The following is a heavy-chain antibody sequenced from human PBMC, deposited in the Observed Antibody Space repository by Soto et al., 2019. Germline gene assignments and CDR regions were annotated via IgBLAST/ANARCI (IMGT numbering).Heavy chain of an antibody. CDR1: GGSFSGYY. Sequence: PSETLSLTCAAYGGSFSGYYWSWIRQPPGKGLEWIGEINHSGSTNYNPSLKSRVTISVDTSKNQFSLKLSSVTAADTAVYYCARYKSAGWSGYYYYFDYWGQGTLVTVSS. CDR2: INHSGST. J-gene: IGHJ4*02. D-gene: IGHD3-3*01. CDR3: ARYKSAGWSGYYYYFDY. V-gene: IGHV4-34*01.